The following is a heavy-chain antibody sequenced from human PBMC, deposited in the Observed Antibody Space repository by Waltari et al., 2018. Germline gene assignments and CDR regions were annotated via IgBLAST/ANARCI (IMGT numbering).Heavy chain of an antibody. D-gene: IGHD5-18*01. Sequence: QVQLQESGPGLVKPSETLSLTCAVSGYSISRGYYWGWIRQPPGKGLEWIGSIYHSGSTYYNPSLKSRVTISVDTSKNQFSLKLSSVTAADTAVYYCARGRQLWLGTMHNWFDPWGQGTLVTVSS. CDR1: GYSISRGYY. CDR2: IYHSGST. V-gene: IGHV4-38-2*01. J-gene: IGHJ5*02. CDR3: ARGRQLWLGTMHNWFDP.